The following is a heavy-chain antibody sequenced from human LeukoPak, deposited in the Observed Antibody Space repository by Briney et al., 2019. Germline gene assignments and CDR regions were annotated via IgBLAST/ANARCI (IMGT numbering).Heavy chain of an antibody. D-gene: IGHD3-3*01. CDR3: ARDAHDFWSGYNHYYYYYGMDV. CDR1: GGSLSGYY. Sequence: PSETLSLTCAVYGGSLSGYYWSWIRQPPGKGLEWIGEINHSGSTNYNPSLKSRVTISVDTSKNQFSLKLSSVTAADTAVYYCARDAHDFWSGYNHYYYYYGMDVWGQGTTVTVSS. V-gene: IGHV4-34*01. J-gene: IGHJ6*02. CDR2: INHSGST.